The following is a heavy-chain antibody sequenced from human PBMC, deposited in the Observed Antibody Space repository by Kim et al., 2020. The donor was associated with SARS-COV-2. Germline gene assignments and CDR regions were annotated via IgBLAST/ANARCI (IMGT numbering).Heavy chain of an antibody. D-gene: IGHD3-16*01. CDR2: VNSDGSST. Sequence: GGSLRLSCVASGFTFSSYWMHWVRQAPGKGLVWVSRVNSDGSSTSYADSVKGRFTLSIDNARNTLYLQMNRLRAEDTAVYYCASLSHGYVWDKGDYWGQGTRVTVSS. CDR1: GFTFSSYW. J-gene: IGHJ4*02. CDR3: ASLSHGYVWDKGDY. V-gene: IGHV3-74*01.